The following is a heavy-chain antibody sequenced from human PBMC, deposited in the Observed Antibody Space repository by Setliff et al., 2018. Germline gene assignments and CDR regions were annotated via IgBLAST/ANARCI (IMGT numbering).Heavy chain of an antibody. V-gene: IGHV3-23*01. D-gene: IGHD4-4*01. Sequence: PGGSLRLSCAASGFTFATYGMSWVHQAPGKGLEWVSGIRADASRTYSADSVKGRFTISRDNSRNTLYLQLSSLRAEDTAIYFCAKDRLTIATLDYWGQGTLVTVSS. CDR3: AKDRLTIATLDY. CDR1: GFTFATYG. CDR2: IRADASRT. J-gene: IGHJ4*02.